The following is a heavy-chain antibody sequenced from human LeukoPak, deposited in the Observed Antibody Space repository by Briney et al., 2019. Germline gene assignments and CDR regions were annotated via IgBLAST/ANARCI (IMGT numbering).Heavy chain of an antibody. CDR3: ARGDLKCSSTSCHQYYFDY. D-gene: IGHD2-2*01. Sequence: GGSLRLSCVASGFSSHIYVMSWVRQAPGKGLEWVSSINDSGDNINYADSVKGRFSISRDNSKSTLYLQMNSLRAEDTAVYYCARGDLKCSSTSCHQYYFDYWGQGTLVTVSS. CDR2: INDSGDNI. V-gene: IGHV3-23*01. J-gene: IGHJ4*02. CDR1: GFSSHIYV.